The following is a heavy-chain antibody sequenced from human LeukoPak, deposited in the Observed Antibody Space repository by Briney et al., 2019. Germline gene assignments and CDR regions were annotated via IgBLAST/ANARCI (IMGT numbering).Heavy chain of an antibody. J-gene: IGHJ4*02. CDR3: ARGQRIIVGSKPTQTYYFDY. CDR1: GYTFTSYD. Sequence: ASVKVSCKASGYTFTSYDINWVRQATGQGLEWMGWMNPNSGNTGYAQKFQGRVTMTRNTSISTAYMELSSLRSEDTAVYYCARGQRIIVGSKPTQTYYFDYWGQGTLVTASS. V-gene: IGHV1-8*01. D-gene: IGHD1-26*01. CDR2: MNPNSGNT.